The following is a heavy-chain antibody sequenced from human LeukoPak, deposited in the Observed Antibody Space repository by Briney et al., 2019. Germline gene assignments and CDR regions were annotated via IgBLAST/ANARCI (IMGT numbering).Heavy chain of an antibody. D-gene: IGHD3-16*01. V-gene: IGHV3-30-3*01. CDR2: ISYDGSNK. J-gene: IGHJ4*02. Sequence: GGSLRLSCAASGFTFSSYWMSWVRQAPGKGLEWVAVISYDGSNKYYADSVKGRFTISRDNSKNTLYLQMNSLRAEDTAVYYCARFRTSVRGGSFDYWGQGTLVTVSS. CDR3: ARFRTSVRGGSFDY. CDR1: GFTFSSYW.